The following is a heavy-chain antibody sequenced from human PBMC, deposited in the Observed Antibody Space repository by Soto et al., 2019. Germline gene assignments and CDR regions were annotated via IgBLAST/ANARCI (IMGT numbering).Heavy chain of an antibody. Sequence: KTSETLSLSCAVSGGSVSSYDWSWIRQPPGKGLEWIGYIYYSGSTNYNPSLKSRVTISVDTSKNQFSLKLSSVTAADTAVYYCARDLSGDLVPNWFDPWGQGTLVTVSS. V-gene: IGHV4-59*02. CDR1: GGSVSSYD. J-gene: IGHJ5*02. CDR3: ARDLSGDLVPNWFDP. CDR2: IYYSGST. D-gene: IGHD6-6*01.